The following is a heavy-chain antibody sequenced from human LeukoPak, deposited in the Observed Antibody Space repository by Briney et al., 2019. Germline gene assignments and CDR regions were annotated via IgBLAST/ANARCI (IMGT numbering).Heavy chain of an antibody. CDR2: MNPNSGNT. D-gene: IGHD2-15*01. Sequence: ASVKVSCKASGYTFTSYDINWVRQATGQGLEWMGWMNPNSGNTGYAQKFQGRVTMTRNTSITTAYMELSSLTSEDTAVYYCARGAPGSYCGGGSCPYFDYWGQGTLVSVSS. CDR3: ARGAPGSYCGGGSCPYFDY. CDR1: GYTFTSYD. J-gene: IGHJ4*02. V-gene: IGHV1-8*01.